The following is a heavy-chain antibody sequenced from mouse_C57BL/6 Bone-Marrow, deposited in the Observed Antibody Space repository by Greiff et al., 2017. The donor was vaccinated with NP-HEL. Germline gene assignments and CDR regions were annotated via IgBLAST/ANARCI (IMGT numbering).Heavy chain of an antibody. V-gene: IGHV1-52*01. CDR3: ARRDYSNYFYWYFDV. CDR2: IDPSDSET. CDR1: GYTFTSYW. D-gene: IGHD2-5*01. J-gene: IGHJ1*03. Sequence: QVQLQQPGAELVRPGSSVKLSCKASGYTFTSYWMHWVKQRPIQGLEWIGNIDPSDSETHYNQKFKDKATLTVDKSSSTAYMQLSSLTSEDSAVYYCARRDYSNYFYWYFDVWGTGTTVTVSS.